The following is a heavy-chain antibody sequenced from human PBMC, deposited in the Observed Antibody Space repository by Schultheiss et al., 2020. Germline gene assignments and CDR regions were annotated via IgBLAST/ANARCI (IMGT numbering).Heavy chain of an antibody. CDR2: IRYDGSNK. Sequence: GGSLRLSCAASGFTFSSYGMHWVRQAPGKGLEWVAFIRYDGSNKYYADSVKGRFTISRDNSKNTLYLQMNSLRAEDTAVYYCAKHGTGLGEMTLFDYWGQGTLVTVSS. CDR3: AKHGTGLGEMTLFDY. V-gene: IGHV3-30*02. J-gene: IGHJ4*02. D-gene: IGHD3-10*01. CDR1: GFTFSSYG.